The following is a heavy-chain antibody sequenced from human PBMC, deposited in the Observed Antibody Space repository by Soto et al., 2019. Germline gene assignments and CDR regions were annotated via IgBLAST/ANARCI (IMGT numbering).Heavy chain of an antibody. D-gene: IGHD4-17*01. Sequence: SETLSLTCTVSGGSVSSGTHYWSWIRQPPGKGLEWIGYIYYSGSTKYNPSLKSRVTISVDTSKNQFSLKLSSVTAADTAVYYCARDPHDDGVTAGGMDGCGQETKVTVSS. CDR2: IYYSGST. J-gene: IGHJ6*02. V-gene: IGHV4-61*01. CDR1: GGSVSSGTHY. CDR3: ARDPHDDGVTAGGMDG.